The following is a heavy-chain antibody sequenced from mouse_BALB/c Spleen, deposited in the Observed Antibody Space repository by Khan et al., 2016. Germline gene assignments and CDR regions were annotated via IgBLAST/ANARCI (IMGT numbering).Heavy chain of an antibody. D-gene: IGHD2-4*01. V-gene: IGHV9-3-1*01. CDR3: AIKSTMITDYYAMDY. CDR1: GYTFTNYG. J-gene: IGHJ4*01. CDR2: INTYTGEP. Sequence: QIQLVQSGPELKKPGETVKISCKAAGYTFTNYGMNWVKQAPGKGLKWMGWINTYTGEPTYADDFKGRFAFSLETSVSTAYLQINNLKNEDTATYFCAIKSTMITDYYAMDYWGQGTSVTVSS.